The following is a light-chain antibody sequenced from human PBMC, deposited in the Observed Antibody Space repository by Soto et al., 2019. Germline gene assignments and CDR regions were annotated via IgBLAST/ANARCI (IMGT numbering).Light chain of an antibody. J-gene: IGLJ2*01. CDR2: DVN. V-gene: IGLV2-14*03. CDR1: RSDIGAYNF. Sequence: QSALTQPASVSGSPGQSITISCTGTRSDIGAYNFVSWYQQHPGEVPKLILYDVNVRPSGVSNRFSGSKSGNTASLTTSGLQAEDEADYYCTSWTTSTTMTFGGGTK. CDR3: TSWTTSTTMT.